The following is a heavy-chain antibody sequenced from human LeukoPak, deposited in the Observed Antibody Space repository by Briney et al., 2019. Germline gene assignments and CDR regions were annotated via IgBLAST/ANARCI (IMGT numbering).Heavy chain of an antibody. V-gene: IGHV3-30*04. J-gene: IGHJ4*02. CDR3: AKDVDIVAPGGDY. D-gene: IGHD5-12*01. CDR1: GFTFRSYA. Sequence: GRSLRLSCAASGFTFRSYAMHWVRQAPGKGLEWVAVISYDGSNKKYADSVKGRFTISRDNSKNTLYLQMNSLRAEDTAEYYCAKDVDIVAPGGDYWGQGTLVTVSS. CDR2: ISYDGSNK.